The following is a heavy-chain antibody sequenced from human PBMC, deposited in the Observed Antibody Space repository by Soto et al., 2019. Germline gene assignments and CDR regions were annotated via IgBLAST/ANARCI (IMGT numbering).Heavy chain of an antibody. CDR3: ARDTYGDYGYWFDP. CDR2: IYYSGST. D-gene: IGHD4-17*01. J-gene: IGHJ5*02. CDR1: GGSISSGGYY. Sequence: QVQLQESGPGLVKPSQTLSLTCTVSGGSISSGGYYWSWIRQHPGKGLEWIGYIYYSGSTYYTPSLKSRVTISVDTSKNQFSLKLSSVTAADTAVYYCARDTYGDYGYWFDPWGQGTLVTVSS. V-gene: IGHV4-31*03.